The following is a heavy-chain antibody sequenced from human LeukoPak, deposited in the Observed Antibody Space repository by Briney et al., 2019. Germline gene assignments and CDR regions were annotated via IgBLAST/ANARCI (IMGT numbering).Heavy chain of an antibody. CDR3: ARQDSGWLQYAFDI. V-gene: IGHV4-59*08. CDR2: IYYSGST. D-gene: IGHD5-24*01. Sequence: SETLSLTCTVSGGSISGYYWSWIRQPPGKGLEWIGYIYYSGSTNYNPSLKSRVTISVDTSKNQFSLKLSSVTAADTAVYYCARQDSGWLQYAFDIWGQGTMVTVSS. CDR1: GGSISGYY. J-gene: IGHJ3*02.